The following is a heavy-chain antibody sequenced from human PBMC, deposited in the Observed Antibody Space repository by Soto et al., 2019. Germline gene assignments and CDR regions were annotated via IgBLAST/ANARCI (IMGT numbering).Heavy chain of an antibody. CDR2: IYHSGST. Sequence: PSETLSLTCAVSGGSISSGGYSWSWIRQPPGKGLEWIGYIYHSGSTYYNPSLKSRVTISVDRSKNQFSLKLSSVTAADTAVYYCASDAKNQEPERGQSLSYYYYGLDVWGQGTTVTVSS. D-gene: IGHD1-26*01. CDR1: GGSISSGGYS. CDR3: ASDAKNQEPERGQSLSYYYYGLDV. V-gene: IGHV4-30-2*01. J-gene: IGHJ6*02.